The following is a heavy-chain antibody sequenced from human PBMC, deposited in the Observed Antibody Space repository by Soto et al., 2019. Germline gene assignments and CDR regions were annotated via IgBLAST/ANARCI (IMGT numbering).Heavy chain of an antibody. CDR2: IHYTGNT. V-gene: IGHV4-61*01. CDR1: GGSVGSGSYL. D-gene: IGHD3-22*01. CDR3: AREENDDNSAYYYVY. Sequence: SETLSLTCTVSGGSVGSGSYLWNWIRQSPGKGLEWVGYIHYTGNTNYNPSLKSRVSISIDMSKNQFSLRLSSVTTADTAVYYCAREENDDNSAYYYVYWGHGTLVTVS. J-gene: IGHJ4*01.